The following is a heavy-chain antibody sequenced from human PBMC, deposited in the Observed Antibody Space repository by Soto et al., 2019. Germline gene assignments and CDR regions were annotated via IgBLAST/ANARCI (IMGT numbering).Heavy chain of an antibody. CDR3: TGEVASGY. V-gene: IGHV3-30*03. CDR1: GFTVSTHR. J-gene: IGHJ4*02. CDR2: ISRDGNTK. Sequence: QVQLVESGGGVVQPGRSLRLSCAVSGFTVSTHRMHWVRQAPGKGLEWVAVISRDGNTKYYADSVKGRFTISRDNSRNTLFLEMYSLRGDDMAVYYCTGEVASGYWGQGTLVTVSS. D-gene: IGHD2-8*02.